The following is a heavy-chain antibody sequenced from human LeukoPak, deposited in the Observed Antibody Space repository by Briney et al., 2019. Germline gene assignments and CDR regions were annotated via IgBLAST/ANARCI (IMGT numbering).Heavy chain of an antibody. CDR1: GGSISSYY. J-gene: IGHJ6*02. CDR3: GRDIVTALRGKSMNLAYYYYYGMDV. V-gene: IGHV4-59*12. Sequence: SETLSLTCTVSGGSISSYYWSWIRRPPGKGLEWIGYVHYSGRTNYNPSLKSRVTISQDTSKNQFSLKLSSVTAADTAVYYCGRDIVTALRGKSMNLAYYYYYGMDVWGQGTTVTVSS. CDR2: VHYSGRT. D-gene: IGHD1-26*01.